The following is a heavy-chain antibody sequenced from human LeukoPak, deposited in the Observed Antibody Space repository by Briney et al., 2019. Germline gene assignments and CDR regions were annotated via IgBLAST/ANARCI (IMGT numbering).Heavy chain of an antibody. V-gene: IGHV1-2*04. CDR1: GYTFIDYY. CDR2: INPNSGAS. D-gene: IGHD3-22*01. Sequence: GASVKVSCKTSGYTFIDYYIHWVRQAPGQGLEWMAWINPNSGASNCAQKFQGWVTMTRDRSINTAYMDLSRLTSDDAAVYCCARATMTTIGSYDYWGQGTLVSVSS. J-gene: IGHJ4*02. CDR3: ARATMTTIGSYDY.